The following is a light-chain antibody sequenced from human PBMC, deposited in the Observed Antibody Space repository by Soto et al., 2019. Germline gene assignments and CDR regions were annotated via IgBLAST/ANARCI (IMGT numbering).Light chain of an antibody. V-gene: IGKV2-24*01. CDR1: QSLVHSDGNTY. Sequence: DISMTHTPLSSPVTLGQPASISCRSSQSLVHSDGNTYLSWLQQRPGQPPRLLIYKISIRFSGVPDRFSGSGAGKDLTLKISRVEGEDVGIYYCMQAKQFQWTFGQGTKVDIX. J-gene: IGKJ1*01. CDR3: MQAKQFQWT. CDR2: KIS.